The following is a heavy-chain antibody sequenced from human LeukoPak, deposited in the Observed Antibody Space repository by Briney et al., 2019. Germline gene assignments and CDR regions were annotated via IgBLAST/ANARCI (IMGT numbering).Heavy chain of an antibody. V-gene: IGHV3-11*01. CDR3: ARGSSWTLFPEYFQH. CDR2: ISSSGSTI. J-gene: IGHJ1*01. Sequence: KSGGSLRLSCAASGFTFSDYYMSWIRQAPGKGLEWVSYISSSGSTIYYADSVKGRFTISRDNAKNSLYLQMNSLRAEDTAVYYCARGSSWTLFPEYFQHWGQGTLVTVSS. CDR1: GFTFSDYY. D-gene: IGHD6-13*01.